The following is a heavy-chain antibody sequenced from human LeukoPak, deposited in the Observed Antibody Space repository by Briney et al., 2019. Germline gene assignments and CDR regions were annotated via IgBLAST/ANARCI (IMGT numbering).Heavy chain of an antibody. CDR2: IKTDGSWT. Sequence: GGSLRLSCAASGFRFSDHWMHWVRQVPGKGLVWVSRIKTDGSWTNAADSVKGRFTISRDNAENTLYLQMNSLRVEDTAVYYCVRGVGGSSYLDYWGQGALVTVSS. CDR1: GFRFSDHW. V-gene: IGHV3-74*01. CDR3: VRGVGGSSYLDY. J-gene: IGHJ4*02. D-gene: IGHD3-16*01.